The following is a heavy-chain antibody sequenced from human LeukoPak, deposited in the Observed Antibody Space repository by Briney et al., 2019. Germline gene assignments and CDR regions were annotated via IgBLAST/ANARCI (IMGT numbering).Heavy chain of an antibody. D-gene: IGHD3-22*01. J-gene: IGHJ4*02. CDR2: ISSSGSTI. V-gene: IGHV3-48*03. CDR1: GFTFSSYE. CDR3: ARGDSSGYYPSPYYFDY. Sequence: GGSLRLSCAASGFTFSSYEMNWVRQAPGKGLEWVSYISSSGSTIYYADSVKGRFTISRDNAKNSLYLQMDSLRAEDTAVYHCARGDSSGYYPSPYYFDYWGQGTLVTVSS.